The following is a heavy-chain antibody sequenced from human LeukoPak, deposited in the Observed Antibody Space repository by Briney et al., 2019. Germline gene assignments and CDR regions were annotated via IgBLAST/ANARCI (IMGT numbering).Heavy chain of an antibody. CDR1: GGTFSSYA. V-gene: IGHV1-69*13. CDR2: IIPIFGTA. CDR3: ASSTSRAGYYMDV. Sequence: SVKVSCKASGGTFSSYAISWVRQAPGQGLEWMGGIIPIFGTANYAQKFQGRVTITADESTSTAYMELSSLRSEDTAVYYCASSTSRAGYYMDVWGKGTTVTVSS. J-gene: IGHJ6*03. D-gene: IGHD2-2*01.